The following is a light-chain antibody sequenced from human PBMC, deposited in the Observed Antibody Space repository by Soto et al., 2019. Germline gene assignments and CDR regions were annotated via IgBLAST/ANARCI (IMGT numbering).Light chain of an antibody. J-gene: IGLJ1*01. Sequence: QSALTQPRSVSGSPGQSVTISCTGTSSDVGSYNFVSWHQQHPGKAPKLMIYDVAKRPSGVPDRFSGSKSGNTASLTTSGLQAEDEADYYCCTFAGRYSYVFGSGTKVTVL. CDR1: SSDVGSYNF. V-gene: IGLV2-11*01. CDR2: DVA. CDR3: CTFAGRYSYV.